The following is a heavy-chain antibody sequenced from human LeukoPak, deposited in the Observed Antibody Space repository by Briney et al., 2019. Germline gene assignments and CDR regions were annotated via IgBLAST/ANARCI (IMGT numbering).Heavy chain of an antibody. V-gene: IGHV7-4-1*02. Sequence: ASAKVSCKASGYTLSSYAMNWVRQAPGQGLEWMGWINTNTGNPTYAQGFTGRFVFSLDTSVSTAYLQINSLKAEDTAVYYCARDVGSKHPYYFDYWGQGTLVTVSS. CDR1: GYTLSSYA. D-gene: IGHD3-10*01. CDR2: INTNTGNP. J-gene: IGHJ4*02. CDR3: ARDVGSKHPYYFDY.